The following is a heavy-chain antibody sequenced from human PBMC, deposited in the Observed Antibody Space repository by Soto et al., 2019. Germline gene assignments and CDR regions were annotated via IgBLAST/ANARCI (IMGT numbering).Heavy chain of an antibody. D-gene: IGHD3-9*01. Sequence: TGGSLRLSCAASGFTFSSYSMNWVRQAPGKGLEWVSSISSSSSYIYYADSVKGRFTISRDNAKNSLYLQMNSLRAEDTAVYYCARDPDKYYFDYWGQGTLVTVSS. CDR2: ISSSSSYI. J-gene: IGHJ4*02. CDR3: ARDPDKYYFDY. CDR1: GFTFSSYS. V-gene: IGHV3-21*01.